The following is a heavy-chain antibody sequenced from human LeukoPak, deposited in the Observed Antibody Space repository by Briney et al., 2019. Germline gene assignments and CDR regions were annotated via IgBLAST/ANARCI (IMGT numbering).Heavy chain of an antibody. CDR3: ARARGEKALVPAAIGESAPNYYYYYYMDV. CDR1: GFTFSSYA. CDR2: ISYDGSNK. V-gene: IGHV3-30-3*01. D-gene: IGHD2-2*02. Sequence: PGRSLRLSCAASGFTFSSYAMHWVRQAPGKGLGWVAVISYDGSNKYYPDSVKGRFTISRGNSKNTLYLQMNSLRAEDTAVYYCARARGEKALVPAAIGESAPNYYYYYYMDVWGKGTTVTVSS. J-gene: IGHJ6*03.